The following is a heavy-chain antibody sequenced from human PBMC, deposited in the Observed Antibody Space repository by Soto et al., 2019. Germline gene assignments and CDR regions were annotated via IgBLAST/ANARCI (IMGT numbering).Heavy chain of an antibody. CDR1: GFTFSSYA. V-gene: IGHV3-23*01. J-gene: IGHJ4*02. CDR2: ISGSGGST. D-gene: IGHD3-22*01. Sequence: GGSLRLSCAASGFTFSSYAMSWVRQAPGKGLEWVSAISGSGGSTYYADSVKGRFTISRANSKNTLYLQMNSLRAEDTAVYYCAKVEEGDSSGYYYFDYWGQGTLVTVSS. CDR3: AKVEEGDSSGYYYFDY.